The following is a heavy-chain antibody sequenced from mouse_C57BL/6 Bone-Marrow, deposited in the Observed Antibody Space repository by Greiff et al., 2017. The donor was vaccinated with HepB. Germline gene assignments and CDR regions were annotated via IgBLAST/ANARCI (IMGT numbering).Heavy chain of an antibody. Sequence: EVKLVESGPELVKPGASVKISCKASGYSFTDYNMNWVKQSNGKSLEWIGVINPNYGTTSYNQKFKGKATLTVDQSSSTAYMQLNSLTSEDSAVYYCASRDPYSNYLYYWGQGTTLTVSS. CDR1: GYSFTDYN. J-gene: IGHJ2*01. D-gene: IGHD2-5*01. CDR3: ASRDPYSNYLYY. CDR2: INPNYGTT. V-gene: IGHV1-39*01.